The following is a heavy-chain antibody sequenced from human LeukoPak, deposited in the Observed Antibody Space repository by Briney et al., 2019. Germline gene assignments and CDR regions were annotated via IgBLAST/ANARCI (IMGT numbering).Heavy chain of an antibody. CDR1: GFTFSSYE. Sequence: GGSLRLSCAASGFTFSSYEMNWVRQAPGKGLEWVAFIQSDGSKKYYADSVKGRFTISRDNSKNTLYLQMNSLRPEDTAVYYCDCSSNNCYAAGDYWGQGTLVTVSS. CDR3: DCSSNNCYAAGDY. CDR2: IQSDGSKK. J-gene: IGHJ4*02. V-gene: IGHV3-30*02. D-gene: IGHD2-2*01.